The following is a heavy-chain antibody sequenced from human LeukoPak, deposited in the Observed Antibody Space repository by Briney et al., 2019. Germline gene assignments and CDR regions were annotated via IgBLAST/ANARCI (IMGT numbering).Heavy chain of an antibody. CDR2: IVVASGNT. V-gene: IGHV1-58*02. CDR3: AAAPIEMQQRGFDY. J-gene: IGHJ4*02. CDR1: GFTFTNSA. D-gene: IGHD5-24*01. Sequence: SVKVSCKASGFTFTNSAMQWVRQARGQRLEWIGWIVVASGNTKYAQKSQERVTITRDMSTSTAYMELSSLRPEDTAVYYCAAAPIEMQQRGFDYWGQGTLVTVSS.